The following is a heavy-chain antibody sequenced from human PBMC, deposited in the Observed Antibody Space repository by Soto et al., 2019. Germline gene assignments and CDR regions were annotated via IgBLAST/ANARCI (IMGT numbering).Heavy chain of an antibody. CDR2: INPYNGNT. Sequence: VNVSCKSSVSTFTSYVISWVRQAPGQGLEWMAWINPYNGNTKYAEKFLGRVTVTTDTSTATAYMEVRSLTSDDTAVFYCARVGVGLAAPRVWPYWGQGTPVTVSS. V-gene: IGHV1-18*01. J-gene: IGHJ4*02. D-gene: IGHD6-13*01. CDR3: ARVGVGLAAPRVWPY. CDR1: VSTFTSYV.